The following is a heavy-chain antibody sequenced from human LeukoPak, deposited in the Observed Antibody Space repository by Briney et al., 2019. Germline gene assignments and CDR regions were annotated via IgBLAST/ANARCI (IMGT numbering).Heavy chain of an antibody. J-gene: IGHJ4*02. CDR2: ISAYNGNT. Sequence: ASVKVSCKASGYTFTTYNINWVRQAPGQGLEWMGWISAYNGNTNYAQKLQGRVTMTTDTSTSTAYMELRSLRSDDTAVYYCARDQAPYYYGSGSYPEALDYWGQGTLVTVSS. V-gene: IGHV1-18*01. CDR3: ARDQAPYYYGSGSYPEALDY. CDR1: GYTFTTYN. D-gene: IGHD3-10*01.